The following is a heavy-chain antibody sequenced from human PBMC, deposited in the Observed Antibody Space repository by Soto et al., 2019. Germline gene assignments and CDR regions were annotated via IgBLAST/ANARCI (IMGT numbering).Heavy chain of an antibody. D-gene: IGHD3-10*01. Sequence: GGSLRLSCAASGFTFSSYAMSWVRQAPGKGLEWVSAISGSGGSTYYADSVKGRFTISRDNSKNTLYLQKNSLRXGDTXVYXXXXLLLLWFGESAAPASNWGQGTLVTVSS. CDR3: XXLLLLWFGESAAPASN. CDR2: ISGSGGST. J-gene: IGHJ4*02. CDR1: GFTFSSYA. V-gene: IGHV3-23*01.